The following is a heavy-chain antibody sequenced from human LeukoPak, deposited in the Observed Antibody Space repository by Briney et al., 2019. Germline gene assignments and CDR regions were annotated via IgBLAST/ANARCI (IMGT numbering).Heavy chain of an antibody. CDR2: TYYRSKWYN. D-gene: IGHD1-26*01. Sequence: SQTLSLTCAISGDSVSSNSAAWNWIRQSPSRGLEWLGRTYYRSKWYNDYGVSVKSRITINPDTSKNQFSLQLNSVTPEDTAVYYCARDMGIVGATNFRWFDPWGQGTLVTVSS. CDR1: GDSVSSNSAA. V-gene: IGHV6-1*01. CDR3: ARDMGIVGATNFRWFDP. J-gene: IGHJ5*02.